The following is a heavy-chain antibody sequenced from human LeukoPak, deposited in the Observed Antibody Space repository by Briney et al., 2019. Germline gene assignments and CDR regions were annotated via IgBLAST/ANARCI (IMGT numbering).Heavy chain of an antibody. D-gene: IGHD3-22*01. CDR2: IYSGGST. V-gene: IGHV3-66*01. CDR3: ETYYYYSSGYSVLDY. J-gene: IGHJ4*02. Sequence: GGSLRLSCAASGFTASSNYMSWVRPAPGKGLEWVSVIYSGGSTYYADSVKGRFTISRDNSKNTLYLQMNSLRAEDTAVYYCETYYYYSSGYSVLDYWGQGTLVTVSS. CDR1: GFTASSNY.